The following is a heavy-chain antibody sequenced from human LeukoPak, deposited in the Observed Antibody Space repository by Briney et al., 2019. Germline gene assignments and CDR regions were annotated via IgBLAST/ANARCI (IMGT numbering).Heavy chain of an antibody. J-gene: IGHJ4*02. CDR1: GGSISSSLDY. Sequence: SETLSLTCTVSGGSISSSLDYWGWIRQTPGKGLEWIGRIYTSGSTNYNPSLKSRVTISVDTSKNQFSLKLSSVTAADTAVYYCARDYYDTSFDYWGQGTLVTVSS. CDR2: IYTSGST. CDR3: ARDYYDTSFDY. D-gene: IGHD3-22*01. V-gene: IGHV4-61*02.